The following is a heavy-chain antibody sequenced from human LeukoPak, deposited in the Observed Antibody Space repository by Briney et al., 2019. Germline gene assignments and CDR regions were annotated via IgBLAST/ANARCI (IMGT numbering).Heavy chain of an antibody. V-gene: IGHV1-46*01. CDR1: GYTFTSHY. CDR2: INPSGGST. CDR3: AREGSATIAAADFLSYGMDV. Sequence: GASVKVSCKASGYTFTSHYMHWVRQAPGQGLEWMGIINPSGGSTSYAQKFQGRVTMTRDTSTSTVYMELSSLRSEDTAVYYCAREGSATIAAADFLSYGMDVWGQGTTVTVSS. D-gene: IGHD6-13*01. J-gene: IGHJ6*02.